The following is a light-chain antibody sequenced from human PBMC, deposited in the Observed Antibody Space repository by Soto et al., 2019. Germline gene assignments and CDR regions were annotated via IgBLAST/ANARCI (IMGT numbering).Light chain of an antibody. CDR2: EVS. Sequence: QSALTQPASVSGSPGQSITISCTGTSSDVGGYNYVSWYQQHPGKAPKLMIYEVSNRPSGVSNRFSGSKSGNTASLTISGLQAEHEADYYCSSCTSSSTLVFGGGTKVTVL. CDR1: SSDVGGYNY. V-gene: IGLV2-14*01. CDR3: SSCTSSSTLV. J-gene: IGLJ3*02.